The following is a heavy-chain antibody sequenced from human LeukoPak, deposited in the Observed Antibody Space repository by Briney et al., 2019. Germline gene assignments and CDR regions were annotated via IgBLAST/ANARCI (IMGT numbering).Heavy chain of an antibody. V-gene: IGHV3-30*02. CDR2: IRYDGSNK. D-gene: IGHD3-10*01. J-gene: IGHJ4*02. CDR1: GLTFSSHG. CDR3: AKSPSMVRRGPFTT. Sequence: GGSLRLSRAASGLTFSSHGMHWVRQAPGKGLEWVAFIRYDGSNKYHADSVKGRFTISRDNSKNTLYLQMNSLSAQDTDVYYCAKSPSMVRRGPFTTWGQGTLVTVSS.